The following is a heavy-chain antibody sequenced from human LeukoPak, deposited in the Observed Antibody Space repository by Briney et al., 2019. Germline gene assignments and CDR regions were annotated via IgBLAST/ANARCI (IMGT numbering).Heavy chain of an antibody. CDR3: ARSNGAISAAEDY. J-gene: IGHJ4*02. Sequence: SQTLSLTCTVSGGSINNYYWSWIRQPPGKGLEWIGYIHYSGTTNYNPSLKSRLTMSVDTSKNQFSLKLSSVTAADTAVYYCARSNGAISAAEDYWGQGTLVTVSS. CDR1: GGSINNYY. CDR2: IHYSGTT. D-gene: IGHD6-13*01. V-gene: IGHV4-59*01.